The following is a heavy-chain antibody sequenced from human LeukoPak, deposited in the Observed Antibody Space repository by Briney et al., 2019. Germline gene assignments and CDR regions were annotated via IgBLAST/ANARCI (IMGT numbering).Heavy chain of an antibody. CDR1: GGSISSSSYY. V-gene: IGHV4-39*01. CDR3: ARQLSYYYDSSGYADY. D-gene: IGHD3-22*01. CDR2: IYYSGST. Sequence: SETLSLTCSVSGGSISSSSYYWGWIRQPPGKGLEWIGSIYYSGSTYYNPSLKSRVTISVDTSKNQFSLKLSSVTAADTAVYYCARQLSYYYDSSGYADYWGQGTLVTVSS. J-gene: IGHJ4*02.